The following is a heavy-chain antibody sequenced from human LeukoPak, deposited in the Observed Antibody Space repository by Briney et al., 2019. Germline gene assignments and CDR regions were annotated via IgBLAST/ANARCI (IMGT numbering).Heavy chain of an antibody. CDR3: ARENVWGSYRSHT. CDR1: GYTFTGYY. Sequence: ASVKVSCKASGYTFTGYYMHWVRQAPGQGLEWMGWINPNSGGTNYAQKFQGRVTMTRDTSISTAYMELSRLRSDDTAVYYCARENVWGSYRSHTWGQGTLVTVSS. D-gene: IGHD3-16*02. J-gene: IGHJ5*02. CDR2: INPNSGGT. V-gene: IGHV1-2*02.